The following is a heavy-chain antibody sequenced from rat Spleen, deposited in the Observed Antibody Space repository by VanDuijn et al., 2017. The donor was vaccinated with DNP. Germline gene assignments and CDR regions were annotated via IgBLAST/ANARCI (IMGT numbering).Heavy chain of an antibody. J-gene: IGHJ4*01. V-gene: IGHV2-6*01. D-gene: IGHD1-11*01. CDR3: ARNYGLMDA. Sequence: QVQLKESGPGLVQPSQTLSLTCTVSGFSLSSYTVSWVRQPPGKGLEWIAAISNGGNTYYNSALKSRLSISRDTSKSQVFLKINSLETEDTAMYFCARNYGLMDAWCQGTSVTVSS. CDR1: GFSLSSYT. CDR2: ISNGGNT.